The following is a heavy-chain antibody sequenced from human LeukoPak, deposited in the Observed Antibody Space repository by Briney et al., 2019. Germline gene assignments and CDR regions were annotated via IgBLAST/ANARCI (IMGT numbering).Heavy chain of an antibody. Sequence: GGSLRLSCATSGFTFSTSWMHWVRQAPGKGLVWVSRINTDGNTRDYADSVKGRFTISRDNAKDTLFLQMNSLRAEDTAIYYCVRDMGYYDKVWGQGTLVTVSS. J-gene: IGHJ4*02. CDR2: INTDGNTR. V-gene: IGHV3-74*01. CDR1: GFTFSTSW. CDR3: VRDMGYYDKV. D-gene: IGHD3-22*01.